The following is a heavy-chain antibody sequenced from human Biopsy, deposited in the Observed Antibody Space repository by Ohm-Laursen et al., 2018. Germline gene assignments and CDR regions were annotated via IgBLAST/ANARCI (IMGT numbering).Heavy chain of an antibody. Sequence: ASVKPSCKASGYTFNTYDINWVRQAAGQGPKWMGWMNPNSGNTGFAQKFQGRITMTRSTSITTAYMELTNLRSEDTAVYYCAREGAFGDTDACYGLDVWGLGTTVTVSS. D-gene: IGHD3-16*01. V-gene: IGHV1-8*01. CDR2: MNPNSGNT. J-gene: IGHJ6*02. CDR1: GYTFNTYD. CDR3: AREGAFGDTDACYGLDV.